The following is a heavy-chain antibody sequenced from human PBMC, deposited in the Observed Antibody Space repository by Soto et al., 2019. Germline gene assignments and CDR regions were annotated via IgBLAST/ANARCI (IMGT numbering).Heavy chain of an antibody. J-gene: IGHJ5*02. CDR2: IYYSGST. Sequence: QVQLQESGPGLVKPSQTLSLTCTLSGGSISSGNYYWSWIRQHPGKGLEWIGYIYYSGSTHYNPSLKSRVTISLDTSNNHFSLKLSSVTAADTAVYYCARMGLHLGELSRHWFDPWGQGTLVTVSS. V-gene: IGHV4-31*03. CDR3: ARMGLHLGELSRHWFDP. D-gene: IGHD3-16*02. CDR1: GGSISSGNYY.